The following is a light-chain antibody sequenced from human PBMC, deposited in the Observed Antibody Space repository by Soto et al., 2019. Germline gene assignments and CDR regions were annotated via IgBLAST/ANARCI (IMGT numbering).Light chain of an antibody. CDR3: CSYAASPPYV. CDR2: DVS. V-gene: IGLV2-11*01. CDR1: SSDVGVYNF. Sequence: QSALTQPRSVSGSPGQAVTISCTGTSSDVGVYNFVSWYQQHPGKAPKLMIYDVSQRPSGVPDRFSGSKSGNTASLTISGLQAEDEADYFCCSYAASPPYVSGTGTKLTVL. J-gene: IGLJ1*01.